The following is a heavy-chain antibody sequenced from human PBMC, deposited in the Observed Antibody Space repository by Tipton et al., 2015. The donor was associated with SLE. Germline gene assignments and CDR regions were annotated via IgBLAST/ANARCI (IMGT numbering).Heavy chain of an antibody. D-gene: IGHD5-12*01. V-gene: IGHV4-34*01. Sequence: TLSLTCAVYGGSFRGYYWCWIRTPPGKGLEWIGEIKHSGRTNYNPSLQSRVTISVDTSDNQFSLKLSSVTAADTAVYYCAREGGYSGYGADYWGQGTLVTVSS. J-gene: IGHJ4*02. CDR1: GGSFRGYY. CDR3: AREGGYSGYGADY. CDR2: IKHSGRT.